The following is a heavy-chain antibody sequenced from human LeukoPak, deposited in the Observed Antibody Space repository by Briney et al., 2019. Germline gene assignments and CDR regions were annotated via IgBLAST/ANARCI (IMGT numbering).Heavy chain of an antibody. J-gene: IGHJ4*02. CDR3: AREPLPSEYYFDY. Sequence: GGSLRLSCAASGFTFSDYYMSWIRQAPGKGLEWVSYISSSGSTIYYADSVKGRFTISRDNAKNSLYLQMNSLRAEDTTVYYCAREPLPSEYYFDYWGQGTLVTVSS. CDR1: GFTFSDYY. D-gene: IGHD3-10*01. CDR2: ISSSGSTI. V-gene: IGHV3-11*01.